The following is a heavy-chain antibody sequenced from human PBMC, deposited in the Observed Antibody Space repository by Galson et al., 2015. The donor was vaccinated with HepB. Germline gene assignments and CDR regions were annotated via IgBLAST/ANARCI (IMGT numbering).Heavy chain of an antibody. CDR2: FDPEDGET. CDR3: ATDTTLEPVGQQLIYRFDP. Sequence: SVKVSCKVSGYTLTELSMHWVRQAPGKGLEWMGGFDPEDGETIYAQKFQGRVTMTEDTSTDTAYMELSSLRSEDTAVYYCATDTTLEPVGQQLIYRFDPWGQGTLVTVSS. CDR1: GYTLTELS. D-gene: IGHD6-13*01. J-gene: IGHJ5*02. V-gene: IGHV1-24*01.